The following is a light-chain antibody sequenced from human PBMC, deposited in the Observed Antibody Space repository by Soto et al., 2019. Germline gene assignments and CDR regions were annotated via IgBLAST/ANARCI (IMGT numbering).Light chain of an antibody. CDR3: QQCSNWLALT. Sequence: EIVMTQSPATLSVSPGERATLSCRASQSVSPNLAWYQQKPGQAPRLLIYAASTRATGIPARFSGSGSGTEFTLTINSLQSEDFAVYYCQQCSNWLALTFGGGTKVDIK. CDR1: QSVSPN. V-gene: IGKV3-15*01. CDR2: AAS. J-gene: IGKJ4*01.